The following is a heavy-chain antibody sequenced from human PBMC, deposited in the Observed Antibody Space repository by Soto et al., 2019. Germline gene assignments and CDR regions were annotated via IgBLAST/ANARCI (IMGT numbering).Heavy chain of an antibody. CDR3: AKGEVRGIIPSYFDY. D-gene: IGHD3-10*01. J-gene: IGHJ4*02. Sequence: GGSLRLSCTGSGFTFRWFGMNWVRQAPGKGLEWVARISNDGSNEYYVDSVKGRFTISRDNSKNTLYLQMDSLRAEDTAVYYCAKGEVRGIIPSYFDYWGLGTLVTVSS. V-gene: IGHV3-30*18. CDR2: ISNDGSNE. CDR1: GFTFRWFG.